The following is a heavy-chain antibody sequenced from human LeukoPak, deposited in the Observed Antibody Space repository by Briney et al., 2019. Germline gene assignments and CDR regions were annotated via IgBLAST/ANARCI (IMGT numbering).Heavy chain of an antibody. CDR3: ARANYDFWSGSQRYWFDP. J-gene: IGHJ5*02. D-gene: IGHD3-3*01. CDR2: IYYSGST. CDR1: GGSISSYY. Sequence: SETLSLTCTVSGGSISSYYWSWIRQPPGKGLEWIGYIYYSGSTNYNPSLKSRVTISVDTSKNQFSLKLSSVTAADTAVYYCARANYDFWSGSQRYWFDPWGQGTLVTVSS. V-gene: IGHV4-59*01.